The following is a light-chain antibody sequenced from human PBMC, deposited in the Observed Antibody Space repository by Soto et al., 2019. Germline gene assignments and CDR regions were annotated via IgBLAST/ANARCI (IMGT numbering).Light chain of an antibody. CDR3: HHSYSSRHMYT. V-gene: IGKV1-39*01. CDR1: QSISTS. J-gene: IGKJ2*01. CDR2: AAS. Sequence: DIQMTQSPSALTASVGDRVTITCRASQSISTSLNWYQQKPGKAPDLLIYAASNLQSGVPSRFSGSGSGTDFTLTISSLQPYDFATYDCHHSYSSRHMYTFGQGTKLELK.